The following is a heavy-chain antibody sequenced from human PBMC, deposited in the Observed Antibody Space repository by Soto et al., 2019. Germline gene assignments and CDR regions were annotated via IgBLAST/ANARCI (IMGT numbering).Heavy chain of an antibody. CDR3: ARDTPVVVAAPHYYYYGMDV. CDR1: GGSISSYY. CDR2: IYTSGST. J-gene: IGHJ6*02. D-gene: IGHD2-15*01. V-gene: IGHV4-4*07. Sequence: ASETLSLTCTVSGGSISSYYWSWIRQPAGKGLEWIGRIYTSGSTNYNPSLKSRVTMSVDTSKNQFSLKLSSVTAADTAVYYCARDTPVVVAAPHYYYYGMDVWGQGTMVNVSS.